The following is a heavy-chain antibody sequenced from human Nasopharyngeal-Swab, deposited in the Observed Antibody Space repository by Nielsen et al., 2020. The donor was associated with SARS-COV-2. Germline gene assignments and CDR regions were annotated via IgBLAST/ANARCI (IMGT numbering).Heavy chain of an antibody. CDR3: ARDKPGITICGVVIGPFDY. J-gene: IGHJ4*02. V-gene: IGHV3-48*03. D-gene: IGHD3-3*01. Sequence: GESLKISCAASGFTFSSYEMNWVRQAPGTVLACVSYISSSGSTIYYADSVKGRFTISRDNAKNSLYLQMNSLRAEDTAVYYCARDKPGITICGVVIGPFDYWGQGTLVTVSS. CDR2: ISSSGSTI. CDR1: GFTFSSYE.